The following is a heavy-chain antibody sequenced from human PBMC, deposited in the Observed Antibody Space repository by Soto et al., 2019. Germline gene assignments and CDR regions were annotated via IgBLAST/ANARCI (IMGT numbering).Heavy chain of an antibody. Sequence: SETLSLTCAVYDGSFRCYYLSWIRQPPGKGLEWIGEINHSGSTNYNPSLKSRVTISVDTSKNQFSLKLSSVTAADTAVYYCARGLYAIAAAGIGYWGQGTLVTVSS. J-gene: IGHJ4*02. D-gene: IGHD6-13*01. CDR3: ARGLYAIAAAGIGY. V-gene: IGHV4-34*01. CDR1: DGSFRCYY. CDR2: INHSGST.